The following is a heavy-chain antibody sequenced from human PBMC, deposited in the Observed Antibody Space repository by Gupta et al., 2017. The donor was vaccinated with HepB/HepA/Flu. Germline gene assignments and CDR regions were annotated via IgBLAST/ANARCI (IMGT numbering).Heavy chain of an antibody. D-gene: IGHD6-19*01. CDR1: GFPFSSYA. Sequence: QVQLVESGGGVVQPGRSLRLSCAASGFPFSSYAMHWVRQAPGKGLEWVAVISYDGSNKYYADSVKGRFTISRDNSKNTLYLQMNSLRAEDTAVYYCARDWIGYSSGWYSSYFDYWGQGTLVTVSS. CDR3: ARDWIGYSSGWYSSYFDY. J-gene: IGHJ4*02. V-gene: IGHV3-30-3*01. CDR2: ISYDGSNK.